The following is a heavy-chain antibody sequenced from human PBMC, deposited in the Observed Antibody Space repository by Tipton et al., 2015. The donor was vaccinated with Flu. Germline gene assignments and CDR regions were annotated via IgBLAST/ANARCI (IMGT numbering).Heavy chain of an antibody. CDR2: ISADGPNI. V-gene: IGHV3-48*03. CDR3: ARGPLPDSNWYNGMDV. J-gene: IGHJ6*02. CDR1: GFTFSSFE. Sequence: SLRLSCAASGFTFSSFEMNWVRQAPGKGLEWVSYISADGPNIYYADSVKGRFTISRDNAKNSLYLQMNSLRAGDTAVYFCARGPLPDSNWYNGMDVWGQGTTVTVSS. D-gene: IGHD6-13*01.